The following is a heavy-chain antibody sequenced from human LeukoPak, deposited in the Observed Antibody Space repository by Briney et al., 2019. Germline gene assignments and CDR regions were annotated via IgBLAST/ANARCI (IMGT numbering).Heavy chain of an antibody. Sequence: ASVKVSCKASGYTFTCYYMHWVRQAPGQGLEWMGWINPNSGGTNYAQTFQGRVTMTRDTSISTAYMELSRLRSDDTAVYYCARDGTYSSSSTYYYYMDVWGKGTTVTVSS. D-gene: IGHD6-6*01. CDR1: GYTFTCYY. J-gene: IGHJ6*03. CDR3: ARDGTYSSSSTYYYYMDV. V-gene: IGHV1-2*02. CDR2: INPNSGGT.